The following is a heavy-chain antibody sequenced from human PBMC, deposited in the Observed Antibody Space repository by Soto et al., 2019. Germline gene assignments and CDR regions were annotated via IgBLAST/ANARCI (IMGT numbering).Heavy chain of an antibody. CDR3: AIRTGQLAIISEFDGDWFFEV. D-gene: IGHD2-2*01. J-gene: IGHJ2*01. CDR1: GYTFTDYY. Sequence: QEQLVQSGAEVKKPGASLKVSCKVSGYTFTDYYIHWVRQAPGQGLEWVGWINPDSGGTNLAQRFQGRVTMTSDTSINTAYMELSSLRSDDTAVYYCAIRTGQLAIISEFDGDWFFEVWGRGTLVTVSS. CDR2: INPDSGGT. V-gene: IGHV1-2*02.